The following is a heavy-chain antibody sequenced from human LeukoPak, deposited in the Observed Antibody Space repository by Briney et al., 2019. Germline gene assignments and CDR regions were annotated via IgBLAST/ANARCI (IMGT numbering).Heavy chain of an antibody. CDR2: INHSGST. Sequence: PETLSLTCAVYGGSFSGYYWSWIRQPPGKGLEWIGEINHSGSTNYNPSLKSRVTISVDTSKNQFSLKLSSVTAADTAVYYCARALRGIAARLYPYWGQGTLATVSS. D-gene: IGHD6-6*01. CDR1: GGSFSGYY. CDR3: ARALRGIAARLYPY. V-gene: IGHV4-34*01. J-gene: IGHJ4*02.